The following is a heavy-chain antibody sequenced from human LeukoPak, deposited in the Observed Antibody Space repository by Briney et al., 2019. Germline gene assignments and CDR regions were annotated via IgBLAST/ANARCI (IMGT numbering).Heavy chain of an antibody. V-gene: IGHV4-39*01. CDR2: IYYSGST. D-gene: IGHD7-27*01. J-gene: IGHJ3*02. CDR1: GGSISSSSYC. Sequence: SETLSLTCTVSGGSISSSSYCWGWIRQPPGKGLEWIGGIYYSGSTYYNPSLKSRVTISVDTSKNQFSLKLSSVTAADTAVYYCARPRRKLGIGYAFDIWGQGTMVTVSS. CDR3: ARPRRKLGIGYAFDI.